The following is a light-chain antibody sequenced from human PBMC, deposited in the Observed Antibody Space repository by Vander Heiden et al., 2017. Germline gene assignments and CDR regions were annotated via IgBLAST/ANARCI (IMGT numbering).Light chain of an antibody. V-gene: IGLV3-21*02. Sequence: SYVLTQPPSGSVAPGPTARSTCGGTNIGSKSVHWDQQKPGQAPLLVVYDDTDRPSGIPERLSGSNSGNTATLTISTVEAGDEADYYCQVLDSSSNHVVFGGGTKLTVL. CDR1: NIGSKS. J-gene: IGLJ2*01. CDR2: DDT. CDR3: QVLDSSSNHVV.